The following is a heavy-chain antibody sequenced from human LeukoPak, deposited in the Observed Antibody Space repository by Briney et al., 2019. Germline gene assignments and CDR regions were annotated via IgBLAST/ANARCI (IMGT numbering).Heavy chain of an antibody. CDR1: GFTFSDYY. CDR2: ISGSGGST. D-gene: IGHD3-10*01. V-gene: IGHV3-23*01. J-gene: IGHJ4*02. Sequence: GGSLRLSCAASGFTFSDYYMSWIRQAPGKGLEWVSAISGSGGSTYYADSVKGWFTIPRDNSKNTLYLQMNSLRAEDTAVYYCAKSVRQLLPLYYFDYWGQGTLVTVSS. CDR3: AKSVRQLLPLYYFDY.